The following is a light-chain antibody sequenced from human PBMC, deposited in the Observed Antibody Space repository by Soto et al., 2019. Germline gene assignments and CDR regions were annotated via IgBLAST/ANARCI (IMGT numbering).Light chain of an antibody. J-gene: IGKJ1*01. CDR1: QNVRTF. CDR2: GAS. Sequence: EVGLTQSPATLSLSPGERATLSCRASQNVRTFLDWYQQNPGQATRLLIYGASTRATGIPARFSGSGSGTDFTLTISSLEPDDFAVYYCQQHSHWPPWTFGQGTRVEI. V-gene: IGKV3-11*01. CDR3: QQHSHWPPWT.